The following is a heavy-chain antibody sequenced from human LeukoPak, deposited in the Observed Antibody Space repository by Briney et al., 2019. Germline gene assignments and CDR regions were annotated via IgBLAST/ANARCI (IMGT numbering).Heavy chain of an antibody. V-gene: IGHV3-73*01. J-gene: IGHJ4*02. D-gene: IGHD5-18*01. CDR3: TRRFVGYSYGYDY. CDR1: GFTFSNYY. CDR2: IRSKANSYAT. Sequence: PGGSLRLSCAASGFTFSNYYMSWVRQASGKGLEWVGRIRSKANSYATAYAASVKGRFTISRDDSKNTAYLQMNSLKTEDTAVYYCTRRFVGYSYGYDYWGQGTLVTVSS.